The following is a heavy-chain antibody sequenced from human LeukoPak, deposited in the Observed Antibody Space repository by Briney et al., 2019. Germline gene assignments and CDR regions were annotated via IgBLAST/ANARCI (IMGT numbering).Heavy chain of an antibody. D-gene: IGHD4-17*01. CDR3: AKDRPPMTTVTSFDY. CDR2: ISYDGSNK. Sequence: GRSLRLSCAASGFTFSTYGMHWVRQAPGKGLEWVAVISYDGSNKYYADSVKGRFTISRDNSKNTLYLQMNSLRPEDTAVYYCAKDRPPMTTVTSFDYWGQGTLATVSS. J-gene: IGHJ4*02. CDR1: GFTFSTYG. V-gene: IGHV3-30*18.